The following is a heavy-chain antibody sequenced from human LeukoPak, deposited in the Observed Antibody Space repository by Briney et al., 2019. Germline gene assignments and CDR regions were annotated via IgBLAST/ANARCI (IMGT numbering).Heavy chain of an antibody. CDR2: IKQDGSEK. D-gene: IGHD6-13*01. Sequence: GGSLRLSCAASGFTFSSYWMTWVRQAPGKGLEWVANIKQDGSEKYYVDSVKGRFTISRDNAKNSVYLQMTSPRAEDTALYYCAKDATAVPGTVYMDVWGKGTTVTISS. V-gene: IGHV3-7*01. CDR3: AKDATAVPGTVYMDV. J-gene: IGHJ6*03. CDR1: GFTFSSYW.